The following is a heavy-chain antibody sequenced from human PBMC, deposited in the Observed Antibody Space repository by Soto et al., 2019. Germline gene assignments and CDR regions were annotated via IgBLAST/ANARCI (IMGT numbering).Heavy chain of an antibody. CDR3: ARGGGRYGYGEYYYYGMDV. V-gene: IGHV3-66*01. CDR1: GFGVSNNY. CDR2: INSGGNT. J-gene: IGHJ6*02. D-gene: IGHD5-18*01. Sequence: EVQLVESGGGLVQPGGSLRLSCAASGFGVSNNYMSWVRQAPGKGLEWVSAINSGGNTYYADSVKGRFTISRDNSKNTVYLQMNRGGAEDTAVYYCARGGGRYGYGEYYYYGMDVWGQGTTVTVSS.